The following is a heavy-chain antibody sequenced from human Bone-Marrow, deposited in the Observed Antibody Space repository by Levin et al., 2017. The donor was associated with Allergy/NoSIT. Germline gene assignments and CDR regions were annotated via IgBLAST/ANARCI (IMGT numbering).Heavy chain of an antibody. V-gene: IGHV3-23*01. D-gene: IGHD6-13*01. CDR1: GFTFSNYA. J-gene: IGHJ2*01. CDR2: ISGSDMDT. Sequence: QAGGSLRLSCAASGFTFSNYAMNWVRQAPGKGLEWVSGISGSDMDTYYADPVKGRFTISRDNSKKTLDLQMTNLRAEDTAVYYCAKVRSLSSSWYTADWYFDLWGRGTLVTVSS. CDR3: AKVRSLSSSWYTADWYFDL.